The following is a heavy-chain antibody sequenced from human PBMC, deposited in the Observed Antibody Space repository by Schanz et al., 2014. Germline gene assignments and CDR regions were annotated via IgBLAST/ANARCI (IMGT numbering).Heavy chain of an antibody. Sequence: EVQLVESGGGLVQPGGSLRLSCATSRLTFGNYWMSRVRQAPGKGLEWVANINQDGSQKYYVGSVKGRFTISRDNAKDSLYLQMTSLRAEDTAVYYCATQYCSGTTCYTDSWDHWGQGTLVTVSS. D-gene: IGHD2-2*02. J-gene: IGHJ4*01. CDR2: INQDGSQK. CDR3: ATQYCSGTTCYTDSWDH. V-gene: IGHV3-7*01. CDR1: RLTFGNYW.